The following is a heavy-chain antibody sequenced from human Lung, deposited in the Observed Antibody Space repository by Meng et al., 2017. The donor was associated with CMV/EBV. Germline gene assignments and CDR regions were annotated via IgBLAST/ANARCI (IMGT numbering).Heavy chain of an antibody. CDR2: FDPEDGET. CDR3: ATGGSWGSYTAHYYGMDV. CDR1: GYTLTELS. J-gene: IGHJ6*02. V-gene: IGHV1-24*01. D-gene: IGHD3-10*01. Sequence: SXXVSXKVFGYTLTELSMHWVRQAPGKGLEWMGGFDPEDGETIYAQKFQGRVTMTEDTSTDTAYMELSSLRPEDTAVYYCATGGSWGSYTAHYYGMDVWGQGXTVTVSS.